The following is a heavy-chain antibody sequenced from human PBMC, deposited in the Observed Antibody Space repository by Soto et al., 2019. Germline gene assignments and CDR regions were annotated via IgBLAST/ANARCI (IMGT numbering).Heavy chain of an antibody. Sequence: QVQLQESGPGLVKPSQTLSLTCTVSGGSISSGGYYWNWIRQHPGKGLEWIGYIYYSGSTYYNPSLKRRATISVDPSKTQFALSPSSVTAADTPVYCWAIAPLHWGQGTLVTVSS. CDR2: IYYSGST. CDR1: GGSISSGGYY. J-gene: IGHJ4*02. V-gene: IGHV4-31*03. CDR3: AIAPLH.